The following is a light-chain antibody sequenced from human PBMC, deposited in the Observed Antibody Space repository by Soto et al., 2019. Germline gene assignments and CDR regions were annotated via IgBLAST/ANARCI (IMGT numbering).Light chain of an antibody. Sequence: EIVMTQSPATLSVSPGERATVPCRDSQSVRNNLAWYQQKPGQAPRLLIYDASTRATGIPVRFRGSGSGTEFTLTISSLQSEDSAVYYCHQYNNWLALTFGGGIKVDIK. CDR1: QSVRNN. J-gene: IGKJ4*01. CDR2: DAS. CDR3: HQYNNWLALT. V-gene: IGKV3-15*01.